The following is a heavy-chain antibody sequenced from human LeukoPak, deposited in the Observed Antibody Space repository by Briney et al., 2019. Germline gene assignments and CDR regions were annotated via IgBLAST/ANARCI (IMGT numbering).Heavy chain of an antibody. V-gene: IGHV3-30*18. CDR3: AKDKGREGDY. CDR2: ISSDGSDK. D-gene: IGHD1-26*01. Sequence: GGSLRLSCAASGFTFSSYTMNWVRQAPGKGLDWVAVISSDGSDKYYADSVKGRFTISRDNSKNTLYLQMNSLRVEDTAIYYCAKDKGREGDYWGQGILVTVSS. CDR1: GFTFSSYT. J-gene: IGHJ4*02.